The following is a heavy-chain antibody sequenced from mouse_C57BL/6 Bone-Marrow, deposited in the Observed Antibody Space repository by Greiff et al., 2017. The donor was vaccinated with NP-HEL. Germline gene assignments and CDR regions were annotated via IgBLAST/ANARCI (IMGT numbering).Heavy chain of an antibody. CDR2: IDPSDSYT. CDR3: ARGGDYGSSYNY. V-gene: IGHV1-69*01. J-gene: IGHJ2*01. CDR1: GYTFTSYW. D-gene: IGHD1-1*01. Sequence: VKLQQPGAELVMPGASVKLSCKASGYTFTSYWMHWVKQRPGQGLEWIGEIDPSDSYTNYNQKFKGKSTLTVDKSSSTAYMQLSSLTSEDSAVYYCARGGDYGSSYNYWGQGTTLTVSS.